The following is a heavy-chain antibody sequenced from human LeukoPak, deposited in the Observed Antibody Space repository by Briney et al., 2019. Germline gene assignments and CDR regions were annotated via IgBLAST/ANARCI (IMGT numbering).Heavy chain of an antibody. Sequence: TGGSLRLSCAASGFTFSTYAMRWVREAPGKGLEWVSDISGSGDSTYHADSVKGRFAISRDNSKNMVYLQMNSLRAEDTAVYYCAKPDYTEYRNSRFHYYGMDVWGQGTTVTVSS. CDR3: AKPDYTEYRNSRFHYYGMDV. D-gene: IGHD3-3*01. J-gene: IGHJ6*02. CDR2: ISGSGDST. V-gene: IGHV3-23*01. CDR1: GFTFSTYA.